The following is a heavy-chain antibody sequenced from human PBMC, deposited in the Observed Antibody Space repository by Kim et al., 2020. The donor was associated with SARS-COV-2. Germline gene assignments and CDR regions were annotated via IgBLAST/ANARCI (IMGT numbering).Heavy chain of an antibody. CDR1: GFTFSSYW. D-gene: IGHD5-18*01. J-gene: IGHJ6*03. CDR2: INSDGSST. CDR3: ARDKEDTAMGSYYYYYYMDV. V-gene: IGHV3-74*01. Sequence: GGSLRLSCAASGFTFSSYWMHWVRQAPGKGLVWVSRINSDGSSTSYADSVKGRFTISRDNAKNTLYLQMNSLRAEDTAVYYCARDKEDTAMGSYYYYYYMDVWGKGTTVTVSS.